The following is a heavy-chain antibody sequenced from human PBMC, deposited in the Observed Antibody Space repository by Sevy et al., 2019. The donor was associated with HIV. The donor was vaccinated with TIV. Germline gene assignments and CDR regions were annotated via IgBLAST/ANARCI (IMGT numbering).Heavy chain of an antibody. V-gene: IGHV4-59*01. D-gene: IGHD2-2*01. J-gene: IGHJ4*02. CDR1: GGSISSYY. CDR3: ARNRYCSSTSCYFLDY. Sequence: SETLSLTCTVSGGSISSYYWSWIRQPPGKGLEWIGYIYYRGSTNYNPSLKSRVTISVDTSKNQFSLKLSSVTAADTAVYYCARNRYCSSTSCYFLDYWGQGTLVTVSS. CDR2: IYYRGST.